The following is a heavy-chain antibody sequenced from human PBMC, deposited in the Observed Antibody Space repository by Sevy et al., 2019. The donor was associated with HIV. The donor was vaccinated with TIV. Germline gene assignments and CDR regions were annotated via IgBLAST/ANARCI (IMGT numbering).Heavy chain of an antibody. CDR1: GFTVNSNY. Sequence: GGSLRLSCAASGFTVNSNYMTWVRQAPGKGLEGVSVIHSDDTTYHADSVKDRFTISRDNFKNRLYLHMCSLRAEDTAVYYCARGKSGYGYALNYWGQGTLVTVSS. D-gene: IGHD5-18*01. J-gene: IGHJ4*02. CDR2: IHSDDTT. V-gene: IGHV3-66*01. CDR3: ARGKSGYGYALNY.